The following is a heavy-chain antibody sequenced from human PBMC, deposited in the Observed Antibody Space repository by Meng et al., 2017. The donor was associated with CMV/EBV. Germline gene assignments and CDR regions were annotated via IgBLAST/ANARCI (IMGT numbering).Heavy chain of an antibody. D-gene: IGHD3-10*01. Sequence: QYTLKESGPTLVKPTQTLTLTCTFSGFSLSTSGVGVGWIRQPPGKALEWLALIYWDDDKRYSPSLKSRLTITKDTSKNQVVLTMTNMDPVDTATYYCAHRLHGSGSYYPYYFDYWGQGTLVTAPQ. J-gene: IGHJ4*02. CDR1: GFSLSTSGVG. CDR3: AHRLHGSGSYYPYYFDY. V-gene: IGHV2-5*02. CDR2: IYWDDDK.